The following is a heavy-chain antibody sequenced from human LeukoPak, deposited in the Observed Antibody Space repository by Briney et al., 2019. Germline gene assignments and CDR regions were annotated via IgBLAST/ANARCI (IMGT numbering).Heavy chain of an antibody. CDR2: INHSGSA. CDR1: GGSFNIYY. J-gene: IGHJ4*02. CDR3: ARQPVAAAGGHFDF. V-gene: IGHV4-34*01. Sequence: PSETLSLTCGVYGGSFNIYYWTWIRQPPGKGLEWVGEINHSGSANSNPSLKSRVTMSVDTSKNQFSLNLTSVTAADTAIYYCARQPVAAAGGHFDFRGQGILVTVSS. D-gene: IGHD6-13*01.